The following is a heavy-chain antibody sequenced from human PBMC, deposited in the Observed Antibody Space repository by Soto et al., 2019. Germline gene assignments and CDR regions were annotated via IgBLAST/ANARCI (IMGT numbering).Heavy chain of an antibody. Sequence: QVQLVQSGAEVKKPGASVKVSCKASGYTFNDYYLHSVRQAPGQGLEWMGMINPSGGSTSYAQTFQGRVTMTRATPTTTVDMEVSSQKSEDTAVYYCARPPFPGCLHAVCYPLDYWGQGTLVTVSS. CDR1: GYTFNDYY. CDR2: INPSGGST. CDR3: ARPPFPGCLHAVCYPLDY. V-gene: IGHV1-46*02. J-gene: IGHJ4*02. D-gene: IGHD2-8*01.